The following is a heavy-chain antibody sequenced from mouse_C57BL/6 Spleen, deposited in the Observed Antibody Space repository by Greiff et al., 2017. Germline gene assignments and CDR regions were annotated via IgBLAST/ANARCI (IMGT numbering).Heavy chain of an antibody. CDR1: GFSLTSYG. J-gene: IGHJ2*01. CDR2: IWSGGST. V-gene: IGHV2-2*01. Sequence: VQLVESGPGLVQPSQSLSITCKVSGFSLTSYGVHWVRQSPGKGLEWLGVIWSGGSTDYKAAFISRQSISKDNSKSQVFFKMNLMQADDTAIYFFARDSFYGYLDYWGQGTTRTVSS. CDR3: ARDSFYGYLDY. D-gene: IGHD1-1*02.